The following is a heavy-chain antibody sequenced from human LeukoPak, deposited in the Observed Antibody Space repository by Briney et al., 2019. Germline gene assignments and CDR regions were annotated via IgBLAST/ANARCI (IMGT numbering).Heavy chain of an antibody. Sequence: GRSLRLSCAASGFTFSSYGMHWVRQAPGKGLEWVSYISSSGSTIYYADSVKGRFTISRDNAKNSLYLQMNSLRAEDTAVYYCARDGTPNDYYDSSGFHDAFDIWGQGTMVTVSS. CDR1: GFTFSSYG. V-gene: IGHV3-48*04. CDR2: ISSSGSTI. J-gene: IGHJ3*02. CDR3: ARDGTPNDYYDSSGFHDAFDI. D-gene: IGHD3-22*01.